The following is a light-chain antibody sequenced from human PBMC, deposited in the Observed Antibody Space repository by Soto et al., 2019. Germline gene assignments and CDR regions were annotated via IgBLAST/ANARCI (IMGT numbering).Light chain of an antibody. J-gene: IGKJ1*01. CDR3: QQYNNWPPVT. CDR1: QSVSSN. Sequence: EIVMTQAPATLSVSPGERATLSCRASQSVSSNLAWYQQKPGQAPRLLIYGASTRATGIPARFSGSGSGTEFTLTISSLQSEDFAVYYRQQYNNWPPVTFGQGTKVDIK. V-gene: IGKV3-15*01. CDR2: GAS.